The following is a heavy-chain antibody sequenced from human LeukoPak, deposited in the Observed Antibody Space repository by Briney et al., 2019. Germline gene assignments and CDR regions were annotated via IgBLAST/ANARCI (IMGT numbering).Heavy chain of an antibody. CDR2: ISSSSSYI. CDR1: GFTFSSYS. V-gene: IGHV3-21*01. J-gene: IGHJ4*02. Sequence: SGGSLRLSCAAPGFTFSSYSMNWVRQAPGKGLEWVSSISSSSSYIYYADSVKGRFTISRDNAKNSLYLQMNSLRAEDTAVYYCARDEKKWQPAGWGQGTLVTVSS. CDR3: ARDEKKWQPAG. D-gene: IGHD5-24*01.